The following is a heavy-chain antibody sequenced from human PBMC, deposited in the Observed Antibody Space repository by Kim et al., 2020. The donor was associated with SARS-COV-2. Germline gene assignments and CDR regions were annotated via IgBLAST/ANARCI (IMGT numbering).Heavy chain of an antibody. V-gene: IGHV4-59*08. CDR2: IYYSGST. CDR1: GGSISSYY. J-gene: IGHJ4*02. Sequence: SETLSLTCTVSGGSISSYYWSWIRQPPGKGLEWIGYIYYSGSTNYNPSLKSRVTISVDTSKNQFSLKLSSVTAADTAVYYCARHYIAAAGFDYWGQGTLVTVSS. D-gene: IGHD6-13*01. CDR3: ARHYIAAAGFDY.